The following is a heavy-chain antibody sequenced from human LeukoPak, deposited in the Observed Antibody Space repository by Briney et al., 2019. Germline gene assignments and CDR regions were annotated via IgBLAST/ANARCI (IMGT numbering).Heavy chain of an antibody. Sequence: SETLPLTCTVSGGSISSYYWSWIRQPPGKGLEWIGYIYTSGSTNYNPSLKSRVTISVDTSKNQFSLKLSSVTAADTAVYYCARPVVASHDAFDIWGQGTMVTVSS. D-gene: IGHD2-15*01. J-gene: IGHJ3*02. V-gene: IGHV4-4*09. CDR3: ARPVVASHDAFDI. CDR1: GGSISSYY. CDR2: IYTSGST.